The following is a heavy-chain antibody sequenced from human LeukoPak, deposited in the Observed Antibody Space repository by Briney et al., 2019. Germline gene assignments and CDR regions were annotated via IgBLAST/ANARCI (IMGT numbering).Heavy chain of an antibody. J-gene: IGHJ4*02. CDR1: GFTVSSNY. CDR3: AKDLHVRSSSTVTTGGVDS. D-gene: IGHD4-17*01. Sequence: GGSLRLSCAASGFTVSSNYMSWVRQTPGKGLEWVSVISNSAGNVYYADSVKGRFTISRDNSKNTLYLQMNSLRAEDTAVYYCAKDLHVRSSSTVTTGGVDSWGQGTLVTVSS. V-gene: IGHV3-23*01. CDR2: ISNSAGNV.